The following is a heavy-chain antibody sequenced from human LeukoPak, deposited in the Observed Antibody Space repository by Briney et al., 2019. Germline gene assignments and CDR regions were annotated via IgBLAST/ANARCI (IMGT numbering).Heavy chain of an antibody. J-gene: IGHJ4*02. CDR1: GFTFSSYS. D-gene: IGHD5-12*01. CDR3: AREDQWLRFFDY. V-gene: IGHV3-21*01. Sequence: GGSLRLSRAASGFTFSSYSMNWVRQAPGKGLEWVSSISSSSSYIYYADSVKGRFTISRDNAKNSLYLQMNSLRAEDTAVYYCAREDQWLRFFDYWGQGTLVTVSS. CDR2: ISSSSSYI.